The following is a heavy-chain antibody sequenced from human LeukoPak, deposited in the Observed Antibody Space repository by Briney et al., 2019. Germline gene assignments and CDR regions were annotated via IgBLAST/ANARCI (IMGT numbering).Heavy chain of an antibody. CDR3: AIMHGYYDGSGFWVQ. CDR1: GFTFSSYA. V-gene: IGHV3-23*01. J-gene: IGHJ4*02. CDR2: ISPSGDRT. D-gene: IGHD3-3*01. Sequence: PGGSLRLSCAASGFTFSSYAMSWVRQAPGKGLEWVSFISPSGDRTSNADSGGGRFTTSRNNNRKPLYLKMNSRGDEDTGVYYCAIMHGYYDGSGFWVQWGQGTLVTVSS.